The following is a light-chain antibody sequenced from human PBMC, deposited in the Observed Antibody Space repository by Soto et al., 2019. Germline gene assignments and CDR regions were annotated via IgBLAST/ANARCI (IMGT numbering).Light chain of an antibody. V-gene: IGKV3-11*01. J-gene: IGKJ1*01. CDR1: QSVSSY. CDR2: DAS. CDR3: EQRSNWPPWT. Sequence: EIVLTQSPATLSLSPGERATLSCRASQSVSSYLAWYQQKPGQAPRLLIYDASNRATGIPARFSGRGSGTDFTPTITSLEPEAFAVYYCEQRSNWPPWTFGKGPKVEIK.